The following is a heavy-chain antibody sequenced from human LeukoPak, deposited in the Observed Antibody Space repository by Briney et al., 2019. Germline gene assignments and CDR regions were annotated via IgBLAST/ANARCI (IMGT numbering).Heavy chain of an antibody. J-gene: IGHJ4*02. CDR3: ATIYDRGDY. CDR1: GYTLTELS. D-gene: IGHD3-22*01. V-gene: IGHV1-24*01. CDR2: FDPEDGET. Sequence: GASVKVSCKVSGYTLTELSMHWVRQAPGEGLEWMGGFDPEDGETIYAQKFQGRVTMTGDTSTDTAYMELSSLRSEDTAVYYCATIYDRGDYWGQGTLVTVSS.